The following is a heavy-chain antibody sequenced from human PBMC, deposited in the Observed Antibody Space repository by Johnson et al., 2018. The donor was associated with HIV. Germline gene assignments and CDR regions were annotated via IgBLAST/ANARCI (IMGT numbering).Heavy chain of an antibody. CDR1: GISVIKNY. Sequence: MQLVESGGGLVQPGGSLRLSCEASGISVIKNYMSWVRQAPGTGLEWVSLIYSGDNTKYADSVKGRFIISRDNSKNTLFLQMNSLRPKDTAVYFCARVSLAYSYGYDAFDIWGRGTMVTVSS. J-gene: IGHJ3*02. CDR2: IYSGDNT. V-gene: IGHV3-66*02. CDR3: ARVSLAYSYGYDAFDI. D-gene: IGHD5-18*01.